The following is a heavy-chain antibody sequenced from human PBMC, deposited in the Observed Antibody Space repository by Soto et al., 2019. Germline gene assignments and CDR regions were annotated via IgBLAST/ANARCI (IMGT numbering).Heavy chain of an antibody. CDR3: AKDSSGWYDYYYYYRMDV. J-gene: IGHJ6*02. CDR1: GFTFSSYA. CDR2: ISRSGGST. V-gene: IGHV3-23*01. Sequence: GSLRLSCAASGFTFSSYAMSWVRQAPGKGLEWVSAISRSGGSTYYADSVKGRFTTSRDNSKNTLYLQMNSLRAEDTAVYYCAKDSSGWYDYYYYYRMDVWGQGTTVTVSS. D-gene: IGHD6-19*01.